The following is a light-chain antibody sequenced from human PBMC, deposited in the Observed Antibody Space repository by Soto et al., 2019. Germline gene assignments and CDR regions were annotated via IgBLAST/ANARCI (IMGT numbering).Light chain of an antibody. CDR2: GAS. CDR3: RQYGSSPSYT. J-gene: IGKJ2*01. Sequence: EIALTQSLGTLSLSPGERATPTCRASQSVSSSSYLAWYQQKPGQAPRLLIYGASSRATGIPDRFSGSGSATDFTLTISSLEPEDFAVYYCRQYGSSPSYTFGQGTKLEIK. CDR1: QSVSSSSY. V-gene: IGKV3-20*01.